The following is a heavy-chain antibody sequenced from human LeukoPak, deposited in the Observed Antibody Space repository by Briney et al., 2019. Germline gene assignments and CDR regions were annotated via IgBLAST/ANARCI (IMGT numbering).Heavy chain of an antibody. V-gene: IGHV3-21*01. CDR3: ARDREGTYYYYYYMDV. Sequence: GGSLRLSCAASGFTFSSYSMNWVRQAPGKGLEWVSSISSSSSYIYYADSVKGRFTISRDNAKNSLYLQMNSLRAEDTAVYYCARDREGTYYYYYYMDVWGKGTTVTVSS. CDR1: GFTFSSYS. CDR2: ISSSSSYI. J-gene: IGHJ6*03.